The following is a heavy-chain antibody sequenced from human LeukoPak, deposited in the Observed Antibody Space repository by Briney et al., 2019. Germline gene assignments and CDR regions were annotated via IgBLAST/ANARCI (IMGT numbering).Heavy chain of an antibody. CDR3: ARGDRYYGSGSSPFDP. CDR2: IYTTGNT. D-gene: IGHD3-10*01. Sequence: SETLSLTCTVSGDSINSGTSYWSWIRQPAGKGLDWIGRIYTTGNTNYNPSLWRRVTISVDTSKNQFSLRLNSVTAADTAVYYCARGDRYYGSGSSPFDPWGQGTLVTVSS. J-gene: IGHJ5*02. V-gene: IGHV4-61*02. CDR1: GDSINSGTSY.